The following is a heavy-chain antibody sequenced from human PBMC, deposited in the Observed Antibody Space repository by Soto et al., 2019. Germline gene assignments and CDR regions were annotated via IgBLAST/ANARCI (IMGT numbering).Heavy chain of an antibody. CDR1: GFTFSSYA. Sequence: QVQLVESGGGVVQPGRSLRLSCAASGFTFSSYAMRWVRQAPGKGLEWVAVISYDGSNKYYADSVKGRFTISRDNSKNTLYLQMNSLRPEDTAVYYCARGGYYDSSGSDASDIWSQGTMVTVSS. CDR3: ARGGYYDSSGSDASDI. J-gene: IGHJ3*02. D-gene: IGHD3-22*01. V-gene: IGHV3-30-3*01. CDR2: ISYDGSNK.